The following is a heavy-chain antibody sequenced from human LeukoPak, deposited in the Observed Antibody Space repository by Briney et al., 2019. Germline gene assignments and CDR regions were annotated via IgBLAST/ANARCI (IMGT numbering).Heavy chain of an antibody. CDR3: AKDYYGSGSYSRSDSFDI. J-gene: IGHJ3*02. D-gene: IGHD3-10*01. CDR1: GFTFSSYA. CDR2: ISGSGGSR. V-gene: IGHV3-23*01. Sequence: PGGSLRLSCAVSGFTFSSYAMSWVRQAPGKGLEWVSAISGSGGSRYYADSVKGRFTISRDNSKNTVYLQMNSLRAEDTAVFYCAKDYYGSGSYSRSDSFDIWGQGTMVTVSS.